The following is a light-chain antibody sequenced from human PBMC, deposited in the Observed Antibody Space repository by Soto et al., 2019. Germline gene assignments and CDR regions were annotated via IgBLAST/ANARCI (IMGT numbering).Light chain of an antibody. J-gene: IGKJ4*01. Sequence: DIQMTQSPSSLSASLGDRVTITCRASQSISSFLTWYQQKAGKAPKLLIYAASSLKSGVPSRFSGSGSATDFSLTISSLHPEDLASDYCEQGYGTPRAFGGGTK. CDR3: EQGYGTPRA. CDR1: QSISSF. CDR2: AAS. V-gene: IGKV1-39*01.